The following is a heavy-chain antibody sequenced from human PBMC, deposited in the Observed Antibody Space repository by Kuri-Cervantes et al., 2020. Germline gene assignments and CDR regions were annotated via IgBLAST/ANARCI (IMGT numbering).Heavy chain of an antibody. V-gene: IGHV3-30*03. CDR3: ARSKSEVTHVGY. CDR2: ISYDGSNK. CDR1: GFTFSSHG. D-gene: IGHD1-14*01. J-gene: IGHJ4*02. Sequence: GESLKISCAASGFTFSSHGMHWVRQAPGKGLEWVAVISYDGSNKHYADSVKGRFTISRDNSKNTLYVQMNSLRAEDTAVYYCARSKSEVTHVGYWGQGTLVTVSS.